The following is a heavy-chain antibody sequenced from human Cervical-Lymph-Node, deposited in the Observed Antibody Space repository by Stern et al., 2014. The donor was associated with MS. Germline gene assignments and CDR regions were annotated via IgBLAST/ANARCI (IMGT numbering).Heavy chain of an antibody. Sequence: QVQLIQSGAEVKKPGASVKVSCKASGYTFTGYFMHWVRQAPGQGLEWMGRIHPICGGTEYAQKFQGRVTMTRDTSISTAYMELSRLRSDDKAVYYCARSAIEIAAPGHFDYWGQGTLVTVSS. V-gene: IGHV1-2*06. CDR3: ARSAIEIAAPGHFDY. D-gene: IGHD6-13*01. CDR1: GYTFTGYF. J-gene: IGHJ4*02. CDR2: IHPICGGT.